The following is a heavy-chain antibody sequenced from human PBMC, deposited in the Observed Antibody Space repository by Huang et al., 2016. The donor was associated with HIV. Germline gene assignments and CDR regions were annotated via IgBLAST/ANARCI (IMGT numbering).Heavy chain of an antibody. CDR1: GFSVNTNC. J-gene: IGHJ4*02. Sequence: EVQLVESGGGLIKPGGSLRLSCAASGFSVNTNCMTWVRQAPGKGLEWVSVIYAGGSTYYAASVKGRFTISRDNSKNTVFLQMSSLRAEDTAVYYCARVQQSSGWYGGDLDYWGQGTLVTISS. V-gene: IGHV3-53*01. CDR2: IYAGGST. D-gene: IGHD6-19*01. CDR3: ARVQQSSGWYGGDLDY.